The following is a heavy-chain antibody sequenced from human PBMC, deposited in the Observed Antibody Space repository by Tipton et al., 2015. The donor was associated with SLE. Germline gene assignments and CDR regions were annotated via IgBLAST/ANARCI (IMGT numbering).Heavy chain of an antibody. Sequence: GLVKPSETLSLTCTVSDGSISDYYWTWIRQPAGEGLEWIGRIYASGSTNYNPSLRSRVNISVDTSKNQFSLKLSSVTAADTAVYYCARHIRGSVDYWGQGTLVTVSS. CDR2: IYASGST. J-gene: IGHJ4*02. CDR3: ARHIRGSVDY. V-gene: IGHV4-4*07. CDR1: DGSISDYY. D-gene: IGHD3-10*01.